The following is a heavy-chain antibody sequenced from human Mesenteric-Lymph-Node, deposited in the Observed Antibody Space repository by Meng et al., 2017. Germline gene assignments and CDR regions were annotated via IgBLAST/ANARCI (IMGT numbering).Heavy chain of an antibody. V-gene: IGHV4-4*02. CDR3: ARGRSDWFDP. CDR1: GGSISSSNW. Sequence: QVLRQESGPGLVKPSGTLSLTCAVSGGSISSSNWWSWVRQPPGKGLEWIGKIYHSGITIYNPSLKSRVTMSVDNSKNQFSLKLNSMTAADTAVYYCARGRSDWFDPWGQGTLVTASS. CDR2: IYHSGIT. J-gene: IGHJ5*02.